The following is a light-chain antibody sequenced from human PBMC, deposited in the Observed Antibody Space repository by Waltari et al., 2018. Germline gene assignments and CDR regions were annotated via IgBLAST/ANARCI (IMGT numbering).Light chain of an antibody. CDR1: QRLGNF. J-gene: IGKJ4*01. CDR3: QQYSNWPPT. Sequence: ESVLTQSAATLSLSPGERASLSCRASQRLGNFLAWYQQKPGQAPRLLVYDASKRATGVPVRFSGRGSGTDFTLTISNLEPEDCAVYVCQQYSNWPPTFGGGTTVEIK. CDR2: DAS. V-gene: IGKV3-11*01.